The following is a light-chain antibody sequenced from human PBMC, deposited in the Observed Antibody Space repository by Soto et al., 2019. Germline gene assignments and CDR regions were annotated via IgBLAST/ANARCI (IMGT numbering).Light chain of an antibody. CDR3: QQYTSYPRT. J-gene: IGKJ1*01. V-gene: IGKV1-5*03. CDR2: KAS. CDR1: QSITNW. Sequence: DIQMTQSPSTLSASVGDRVTITCRASQSITNWLAWYQQKPGKAPKLLIYKASSLDSGVPSRFSGSGSGTEFTLTISSLQPDDFATYYCQQYTSYPRTFGQGTKVEIK.